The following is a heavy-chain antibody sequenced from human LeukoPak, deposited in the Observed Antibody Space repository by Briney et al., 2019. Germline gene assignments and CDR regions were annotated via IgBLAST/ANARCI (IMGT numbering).Heavy chain of an antibody. J-gene: IGHJ4*02. Sequence: PGGSLRLSCAASGFTFSRSWMGWVRQAPGKGLEWVANIKQDGTSKYYVGSVMGRFTISRDNAEKSVYLQMNSLSAGDTAVYYCARHGDYCFDLWGPGTRVTVSS. D-gene: IGHD2-21*01. CDR1: GFTFSRSW. CDR3: ARHGDYCFDL. CDR2: IKQDGTSK. V-gene: IGHV3-7*02.